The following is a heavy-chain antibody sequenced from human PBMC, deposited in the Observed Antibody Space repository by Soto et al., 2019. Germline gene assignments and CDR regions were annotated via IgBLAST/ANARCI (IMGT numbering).Heavy chain of an antibody. J-gene: IGHJ4*02. Sequence: EVQLVESGGGLVQPGGSLRLSCTASGFTFSSYWMHWVRQAPGKGLVWVSRLNSDGSSTSYADSVKGRFTISRDDAKNTLYLQMNSLRAEDTAVYYCARGVFWNGYSEISHWGQGTLVTVSS. CDR2: LNSDGSST. D-gene: IGHD3-3*01. CDR1: GFTFSSYW. CDR3: ARGVFWNGYSEISH. V-gene: IGHV3-74*01.